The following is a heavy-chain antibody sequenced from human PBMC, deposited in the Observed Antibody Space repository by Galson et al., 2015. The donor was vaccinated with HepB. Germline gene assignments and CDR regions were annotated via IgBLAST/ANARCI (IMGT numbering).Heavy chain of an antibody. V-gene: IGHV3-30*18. CDR3: AKDRLGWELLTYYYGMDV. Sequence: SLRLSCAASGFSFSNYGMHWVRQGPGKGLEWVAVISYDGSKRYYADSVKGRFTISRDNSKNTLYLQMNNLRAEDTAVYSCAKDRLGWELLTYYYGMDVWGQGTTVTISS. J-gene: IGHJ6*02. CDR1: GFSFSNYG. D-gene: IGHD1-26*01. CDR2: ISYDGSKR.